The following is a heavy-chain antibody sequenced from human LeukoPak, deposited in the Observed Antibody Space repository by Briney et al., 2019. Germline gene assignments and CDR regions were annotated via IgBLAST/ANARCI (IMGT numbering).Heavy chain of an antibody. J-gene: IGHJ3*02. CDR1: GFTFSSYG. CDR2: ISSSGSTI. CDR3: ARGAPASDAFDI. D-gene: IGHD2-2*01. Sequence: PGGSLRLSCAASGFTFSSYGMHWVRQAPGKGLEWVSYISSSGSTIYYADSVKGRFTISRDNAKNSLYLQMNSLRAEDTAVYYCARGAPASDAFDIWGQGTMVTVSS. V-gene: IGHV3-48*04.